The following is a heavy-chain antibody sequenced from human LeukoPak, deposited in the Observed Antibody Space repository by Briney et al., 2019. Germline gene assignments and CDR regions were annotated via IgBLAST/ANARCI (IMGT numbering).Heavy chain of an antibody. D-gene: IGHD6-19*01. J-gene: IGHJ4*02. Sequence: GGSLRLSCAASGFTFSSYSMNWVRQAPGKGPEWVSFISSSSSYIYYADSVKGRFTISRDNAKNSLYLQMNSLRAEDTAVYYCVRRSIAVAGPFDYWGQGTLVTVSS. V-gene: IGHV3-21*01. CDR1: GFTFSSYS. CDR3: VRRSIAVAGPFDY. CDR2: ISSSSSYI.